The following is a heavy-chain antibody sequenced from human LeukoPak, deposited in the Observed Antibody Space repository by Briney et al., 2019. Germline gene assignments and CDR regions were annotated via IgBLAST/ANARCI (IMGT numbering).Heavy chain of an antibody. CDR1: GFIFSSCE. CDR2: TSRSGRTT. V-gene: IGHV3-48*03. J-gene: IGHJ4*02. Sequence: GGSLRLSCAASGFIFSSCEMNWIRQAPGKGLEWLSYTSRSGRTTYYADSVKGRFTVFRDNAHNSLFLQMNGLRVEDTAVYYCVREGIGWSDFDYWGPGTRVTVSS. D-gene: IGHD6-19*01. CDR3: VREGIGWSDFDY.